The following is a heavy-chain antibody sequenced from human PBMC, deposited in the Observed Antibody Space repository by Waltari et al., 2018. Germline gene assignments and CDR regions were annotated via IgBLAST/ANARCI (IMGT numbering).Heavy chain of an antibody. V-gene: IGHV1-8*02. J-gene: IGHJ4*02. D-gene: IGHD6-19*01. CDR1: GYTFTSYD. Sequence: QVQLVQSGAEVKKPGASVKVSCKASGYTFTSYDINWVRQATGQGLEWMGWMNPNSGNTGYAQKFQGRVTMTEDTSTDTAYMELSSLRSEDTAVYYCATVWAGVAVAGRWDYFDYWGQGTLVTVSS. CDR2: MNPNSGNT. CDR3: ATVWAGVAVAGRWDYFDY.